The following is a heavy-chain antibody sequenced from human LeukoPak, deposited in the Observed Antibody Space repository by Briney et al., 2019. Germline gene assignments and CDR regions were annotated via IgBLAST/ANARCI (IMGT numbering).Heavy chain of an antibody. CDR3: ASGFSSSPYFDY. V-gene: IGHV3-21*01. Sequence: GGSLRLSCAASGFSFSSFAMSWVRQAPGKGLEWVSFITGSSSYIYYTDSVKGRFTISRDNAKNSLFLQMNSLRDEDTAVYYCASGFSSSPYFDYWGQGTLVTVSS. J-gene: IGHJ4*02. CDR2: ITGSSSYI. D-gene: IGHD6-6*01. CDR1: GFSFSSFA.